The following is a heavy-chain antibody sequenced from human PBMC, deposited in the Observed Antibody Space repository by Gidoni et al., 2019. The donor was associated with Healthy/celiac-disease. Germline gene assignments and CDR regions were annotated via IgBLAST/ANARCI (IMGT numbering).Heavy chain of an antibody. CDR1: GGTFSRYA. Sequence: QVQLVQSGAEVTKPGSSVKVSCNASGGTFSRYAISWVRQATGQVLEWMGGIIPILGRANYAQNFQGRVTITADESTSTAYMELSSMRSEYTAVYYCARDRDVVVPAAILGWFDPWGQGTLVTVSS. CDR3: ARDRDVVVPAAILGWFDP. CDR2: IIPILGRA. V-gene: IGHV1-69*01. J-gene: IGHJ5*02. D-gene: IGHD2-2*01.